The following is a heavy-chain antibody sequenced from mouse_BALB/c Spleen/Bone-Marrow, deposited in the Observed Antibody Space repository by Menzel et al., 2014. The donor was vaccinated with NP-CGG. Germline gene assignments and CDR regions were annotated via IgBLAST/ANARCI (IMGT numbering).Heavy chain of an antibody. CDR1: GYTFTSYW. Sequence: QVQLQQSGAELVKPGASVKLSCKASGYTFTSYWMHWVKQRPGQGLEWIGEINPSNGRTNYNEKFKSKATLTVDKSSSTAYMQLSSLTSEGSAVYYCAREDILYAMDYWGQGTSVTVSS. CDR2: INPSNGRT. J-gene: IGHJ4*01. CDR3: AREDILYAMDY. V-gene: IGHV1S81*02.